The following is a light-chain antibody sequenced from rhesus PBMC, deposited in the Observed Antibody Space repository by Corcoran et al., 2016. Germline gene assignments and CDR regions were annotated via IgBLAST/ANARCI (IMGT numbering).Light chain of an antibody. CDR3: QQDYSWPLT. Sequence: EIVMTQSPATLSLSPGERATLSCSASQSVSSSLARYQQKPGQAPHRLSCGASSRAPGTPDRFSGSGSGTVFTLTSSRLGPEEVGVYYCQQDYSWPLTFGGGTKVELK. CDR2: GAS. CDR1: QSVSSS. V-gene: IGKV3-42*01. J-gene: IGKJ4*01.